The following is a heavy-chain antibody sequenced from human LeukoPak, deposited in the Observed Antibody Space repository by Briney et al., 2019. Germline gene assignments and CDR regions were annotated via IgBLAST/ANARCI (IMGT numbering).Heavy chain of an antibody. V-gene: IGHV3-23*01. Sequence: GGSLRLSCAASGFTFSSFGMSWVRQAPGKGLEWVSLITSSGGETFYEDSVKGRFTISRDNSKKTLYLETNSLRGEDTAVYYCAKRVAGAMTGMDVWGQGTTVTVSS. D-gene: IGHD6-13*01. CDR1: GFTFSSFG. CDR2: ITSSGGET. J-gene: IGHJ6*02. CDR3: AKRVAGAMTGMDV.